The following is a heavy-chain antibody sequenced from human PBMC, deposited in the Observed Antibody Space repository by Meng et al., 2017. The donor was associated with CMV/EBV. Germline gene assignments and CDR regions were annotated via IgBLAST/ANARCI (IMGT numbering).Heavy chain of an antibody. J-gene: IGHJ4*02. CDR1: GGSISSSSYY. Sequence: GSLRLSCTVSGGSISSSSYYWGWIRQPPGKGLEWIGSIYYSGSTYYNPSLKSRVTISVDTSKNQFSLKLSSVTAADTAVYYCARDMVVPATASYYFDYWGQGTLVTVSS. CDR2: IYYSGST. CDR3: ARDMVVPATASYYFDY. D-gene: IGHD2-2*01. V-gene: IGHV4-39*02.